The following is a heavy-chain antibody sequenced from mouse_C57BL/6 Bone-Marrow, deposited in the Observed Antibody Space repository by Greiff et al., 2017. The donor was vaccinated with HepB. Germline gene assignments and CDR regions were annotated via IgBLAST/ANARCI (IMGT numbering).Heavy chain of an antibody. CDR3: ARKGLYDYDGVDY. Sequence: QVQLQQPGAELVRPGTSVKLSCKASGYTFTSYWMHWVKQRPGQGLEWIGVIDPSDSYTNYNQKFKGKATLTVDTSSSTAYMQLSSLTSEDSAVYYCARKGLYDYDGVDYWDQGTTLTVSS. CDR1: GYTFTSYW. V-gene: IGHV1-59*01. CDR2: IDPSDSYT. D-gene: IGHD2-4*01. J-gene: IGHJ2*01.